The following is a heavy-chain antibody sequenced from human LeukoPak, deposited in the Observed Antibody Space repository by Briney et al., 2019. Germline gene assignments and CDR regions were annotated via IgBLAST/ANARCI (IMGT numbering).Heavy chain of an antibody. CDR2: ISGSGGST. J-gene: IGHJ4*02. D-gene: IGHD2-2*01. V-gene: IGHV3-23*01. CDR1: GFTFSSYA. CDR3: AKDRPRYCSSTSCYFDY. Sequence: GGSLRLSCAASGFTFSSYAMSWVRQAPGKGLEWVSAISGSGGSTYYADSVKGRFTISRDNSKNTLYLQMNSLRAEDTAVYYCAKDRPRYCSSTSCYFDYWGQGTLVTVSS.